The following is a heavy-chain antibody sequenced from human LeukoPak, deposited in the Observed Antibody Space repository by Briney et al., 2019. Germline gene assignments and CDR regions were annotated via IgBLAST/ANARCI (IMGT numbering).Heavy chain of an antibody. V-gene: IGHV3-30*18. Sequence: GGSLRLFCAASGFTFSSYGMHWVRQAPGEGLEWMAVILYDGSNKYYADSVKGRFTISRDNSKYTLYLQMNSLRAEDTAVYYCAKPGGHAWPKYYYYGMDVWGQGTTVTVSS. D-gene: IGHD3-10*01. CDR2: ILYDGSNK. CDR3: AKPGGHAWPKYYYYGMDV. CDR1: GFTFSSYG. J-gene: IGHJ6*02.